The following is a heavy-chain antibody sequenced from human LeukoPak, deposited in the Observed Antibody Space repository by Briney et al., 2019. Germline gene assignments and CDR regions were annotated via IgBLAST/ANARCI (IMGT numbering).Heavy chain of an antibody. CDR3: AREYYGDYVDY. V-gene: IGHV3-48*01. CDR1: GFTFSSYW. Sequence: PGGSLRLSCAAPGFTFSSYWMSWVRQAPGKGLEWVSYISSSSSTIYYADSVKGRFTISRDNAKNSLYLQMNSLRAEDTAVYYCAREYYGDYVDYWGQGTLVTVSS. J-gene: IGHJ4*02. D-gene: IGHD3-3*01. CDR2: ISSSSSTI.